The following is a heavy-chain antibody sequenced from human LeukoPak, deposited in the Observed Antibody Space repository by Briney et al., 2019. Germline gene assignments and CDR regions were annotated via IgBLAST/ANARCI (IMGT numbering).Heavy chain of an antibody. Sequence: GGSLRLSCAASGFTFSSYAMHWVRQAPGKGLEWVTVISYDGSNKYYADSVKGRFTISRDNSKNTLYLQMNSLRAEDTAVYYCARPYLTMVRGVIGAFDYWGQGTLVTVSS. V-gene: IGHV3-30-3*01. CDR2: ISYDGSNK. CDR3: ARPYLTMVRGVIGAFDY. D-gene: IGHD3-10*01. J-gene: IGHJ4*02. CDR1: GFTFSSYA.